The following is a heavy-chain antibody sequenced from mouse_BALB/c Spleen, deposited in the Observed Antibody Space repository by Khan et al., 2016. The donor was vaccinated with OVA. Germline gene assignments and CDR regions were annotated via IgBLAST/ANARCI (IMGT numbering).Heavy chain of an antibody. J-gene: IGHJ3*01. CDR2: IRYDGNS. Sequence: VQLKESGPGLVKPSQSLSLTCSVTGYSITSGYFWNWIRQFPGNKLEWMGYIRYDGNSNYNPSLKNRISITRDTSKNQFFLKLNSVTPEDTATXYSARGGSSGPAWFAYWGQGTLVTVSA. D-gene: IGHD3-1*01. CDR3: ARGGSSGPAWFAY. V-gene: IGHV3-6*02. CDR1: GYSITSGYF.